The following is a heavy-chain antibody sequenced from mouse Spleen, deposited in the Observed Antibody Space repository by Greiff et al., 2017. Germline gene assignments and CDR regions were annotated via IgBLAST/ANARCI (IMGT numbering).Heavy chain of an antibody. CDR3: ARSKTTVVDWFAY. D-gene: IGHD1-1*01. J-gene: IGHJ3*01. Sequence: VQLQQSGAELARPGASVKMSRKASGYTFTSYTMHWVKQRPGQGLEWIGYINPSSGYTKYNQKFKDKATLTADKSSSTAYMQLSSLTSEDSAVYYCARSKTTVVDWFAYWGQGTLVTVSA. CDR1: GYTFTSYT. V-gene: IGHV1-4*01. CDR2: INPSSGYT.